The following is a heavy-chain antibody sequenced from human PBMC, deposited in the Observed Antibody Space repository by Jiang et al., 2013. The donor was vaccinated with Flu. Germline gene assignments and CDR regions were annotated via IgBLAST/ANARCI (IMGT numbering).Heavy chain of an antibody. CDR3: ARLEVVPAAFTAGYYYYGMDV. CDR1: GGTFSSYA. CDR2: IIPIFGTA. J-gene: IGHJ6*02. V-gene: IGHV1-69*06. Sequence: QLVESGAEVKKPGSSVKVSCKASGGTFSSYAISWVRQAPGQGLEWMGGIIPIFGTANYAQKFQGRVTITADKSTSTAYMELSSLRSEDTAVYYCARLEVVPAAFTAGYYYYGMDVWGQGKPRSPSP. D-gene: IGHD2-2*01.